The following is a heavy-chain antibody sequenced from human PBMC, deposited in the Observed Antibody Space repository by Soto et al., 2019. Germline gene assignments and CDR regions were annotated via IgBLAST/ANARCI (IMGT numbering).Heavy chain of an antibody. V-gene: IGHV4-4*02. D-gene: IGHD2-15*01. CDR2: IYHSGST. J-gene: IGHJ6*01. CDR1: GGSISSSNW. Sequence: QVQLQESGPGLVKPSGTLSLTCAVSGGSISSSNWWSWVRQPPGKGLEWIGEIYHSGSTNYNPSHKSGSTIAVDKPKTLFPRKRSSVPAADAAVYSGARVGGASYSGRDVGGQGPTVTVSS. CDR3: ARVGGASYSGRDV.